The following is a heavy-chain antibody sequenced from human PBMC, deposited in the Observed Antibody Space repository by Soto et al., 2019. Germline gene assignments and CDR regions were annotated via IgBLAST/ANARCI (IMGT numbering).Heavy chain of an antibody. D-gene: IGHD6-13*01. Sequence: PGGSLRLSCAASGFTFSSYAMSWVRQAPGKGLEWVSAISGSGGSTYYADSVKGRFTISRDNSKNTLYLQMNSLRAEDTAVYYCAKGQQQLDYCYYGMDVWGQGTTVTVSS. V-gene: IGHV3-23*01. CDR3: AKGQQQLDYCYYGMDV. CDR2: ISGSGGST. CDR1: GFTFSSYA. J-gene: IGHJ6*02.